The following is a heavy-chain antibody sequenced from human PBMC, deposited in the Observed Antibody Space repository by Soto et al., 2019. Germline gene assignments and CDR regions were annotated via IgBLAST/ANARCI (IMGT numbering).Heavy chain of an antibody. J-gene: IGHJ6*02. CDR1: GFTFSRYA. Sequence: GGSLRLSCAGSGFTFSRYAMNWVRQAPGKGLEWVSIISSRGDRTSYAESVKGRFTISRDDSKNTLFLHMNSLGAEDSAVYYCAKETGYSYGFQPNALDVWGQGTTVTVSS. CDR3: AKETGYSYGFQPNALDV. CDR2: ISSRGDRT. D-gene: IGHD5-18*01. V-gene: IGHV3-23*01.